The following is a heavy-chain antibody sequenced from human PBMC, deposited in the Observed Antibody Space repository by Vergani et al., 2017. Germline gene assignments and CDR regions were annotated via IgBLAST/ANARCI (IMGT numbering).Heavy chain of an antibody. CDR2: IYYSGST. CDR3: ARVGSTTTVVAPGANYYCYGMDD. D-gene: IGHD4-23*01. J-gene: IGHJ6*02. V-gene: IGHV4-61*01. CDR1: GGSVSSGSYY. Sequence: QVQLQESGPGLVKPSETLSLTCTVSGGSVSSGSYYWSWIRQPPGKGLEWIGYIYYSGSTNYNPSLKSRVTISVDTSKNQFSLKPSSVTAADTAVYCCARVGSTTTVVAPGANYYCYGMDDWGQGTTVTVSS.